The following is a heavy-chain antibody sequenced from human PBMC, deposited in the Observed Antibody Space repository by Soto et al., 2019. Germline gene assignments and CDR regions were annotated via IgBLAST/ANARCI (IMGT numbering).Heavy chain of an antibody. CDR3: AKAVGANTFHY. Sequence: GVLRLSCSASGFTFSTYAMSWVRQAPGKGLEWVSAISGTGGNTYYADSVKGRFTISRDNSKTTLYLQMNSLRAEDTAVYYCAKAVGANTFHYWGQGTLVTVSS. V-gene: IGHV3-23*01. J-gene: IGHJ4*02. CDR2: ISGTGGNT. D-gene: IGHD1-26*01. CDR1: GFTFSTYA.